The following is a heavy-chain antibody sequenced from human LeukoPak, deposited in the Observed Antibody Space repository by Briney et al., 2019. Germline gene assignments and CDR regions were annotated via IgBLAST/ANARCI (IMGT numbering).Heavy chain of an antibody. CDR2: IYYSGST. Sequence: PSETLSLTCTVSGGSISSYYWSWIRQPPGKGLEWIGYIYYSGSTNYNPSFKSRVTISVDTSKNQFSLKLSSVTAADTAVYYCARAGYGDYVDYWGQGTLVTVSS. CDR1: GGSISSYY. V-gene: IGHV4-59*01. D-gene: IGHD4-17*01. J-gene: IGHJ4*02. CDR3: ARAGYGDYVDY.